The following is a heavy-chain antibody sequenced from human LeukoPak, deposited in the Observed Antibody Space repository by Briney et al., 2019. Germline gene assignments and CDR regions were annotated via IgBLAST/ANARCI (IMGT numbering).Heavy chain of an antibody. CDR2: IYYSGST. CDR3: ARDLDI. J-gene: IGHJ3*02. V-gene: IGHV4-61*01. CDR1: GGSISSSSYY. Sequence: PSETLSLTCTVSGGSISSSSYYWGWIRQPPGKGLEWIGYIYYSGSTNYNPSLKSRVAISVDTSKNQFSLKLSSVTAADTAVYYCARDLDIWGQGTMVTVSS.